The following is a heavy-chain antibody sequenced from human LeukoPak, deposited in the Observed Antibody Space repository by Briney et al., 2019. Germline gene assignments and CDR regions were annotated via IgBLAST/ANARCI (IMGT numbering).Heavy chain of an antibody. Sequence: SETLSLTCTVSGGSISSYYWSWIRQPPGKGLEWIGYIYYSGSTNYNPSLKSRVTISVKTSKNQFSLKLRSVTAADTAVYYCARQPKSCARGVFITGKACWFDPWGQGTLVTVSS. J-gene: IGHJ5*02. CDR2: IYYSGST. CDR3: ARQPKSCARGVFITGKACWFDP. D-gene: IGHD3-10*01. CDR1: GGSISSYY. V-gene: IGHV4-59*01.